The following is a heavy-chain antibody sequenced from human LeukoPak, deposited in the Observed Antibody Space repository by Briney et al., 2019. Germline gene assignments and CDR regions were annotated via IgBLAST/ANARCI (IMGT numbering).Heavy chain of an antibody. D-gene: IGHD6-13*01. CDR3: ARDGTSGWFLDV. CDR1: GFTVSSNY. V-gene: IGHV3-66*01. J-gene: IGHJ6*02. Sequence: GGSLRLSCAASGFTVSSNYMSWVRQAPGKGLEWVSVSYSGGSTYFADSLKGRFTISRDNSKNTLYLQMNSLRAEDAAVYYCARDGTSGWFLDVWGQGTTVTVSS. CDR2: SYSGGST.